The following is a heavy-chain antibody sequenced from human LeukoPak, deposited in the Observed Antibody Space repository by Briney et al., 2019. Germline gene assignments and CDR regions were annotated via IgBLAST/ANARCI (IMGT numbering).Heavy chain of an antibody. CDR1: GLTFGSYA. CDR3: AKDRSGGGDYYFGMDV. V-gene: IGHV3-23*01. J-gene: IGHJ6*02. Sequence: GGSLRLSCAASGLTFGSYAMSWVRQAPGKGLEWVSSISGSGGSTYYADSVKGRFSISRDNSENTLYLQMNTLRAEDTAVYYCAKDRSGGGDYYFGMDVWGQGTTVTVSS. CDR2: ISGSGGST. D-gene: IGHD6-19*01.